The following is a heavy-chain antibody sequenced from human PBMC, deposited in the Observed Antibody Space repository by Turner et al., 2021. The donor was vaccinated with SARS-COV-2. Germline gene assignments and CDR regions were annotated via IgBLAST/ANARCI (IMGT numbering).Heavy chain of an antibody. CDR3: AKGESQYFDY. CDR2: ISYDGSNK. J-gene: IGHJ4*02. Sequence: QVQLVESGGGVVQPGRSLRRSCSASGFTFSSYGMHWVRPAPGKGLEWVAVISYDGSNKYYADSVKGRFTISRDNSKNTLYLQMNSLRAEDTAVYYCAKGESQYFDYWGQGTLVTVSS. V-gene: IGHV3-30*18. CDR1: GFTFSSYG.